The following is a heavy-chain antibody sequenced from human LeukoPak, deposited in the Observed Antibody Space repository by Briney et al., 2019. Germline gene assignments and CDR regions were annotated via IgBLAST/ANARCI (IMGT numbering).Heavy chain of an antibody. CDR2: IIPIFGTA. J-gene: IGHJ4*02. D-gene: IGHD3-10*01. CDR3: ARVLIHYGAFDY. Sequence: GASVKVSCKASGGTFSSYAISWVRQAPGQGLEWMGGIIPIFGTANYAQKFQGRVTITADESTSTAYMELSSLRSEDTAVYYCARVLIHYGAFDYWGQGTLVTVSS. CDR1: GGTFSSYA. V-gene: IGHV1-69*13.